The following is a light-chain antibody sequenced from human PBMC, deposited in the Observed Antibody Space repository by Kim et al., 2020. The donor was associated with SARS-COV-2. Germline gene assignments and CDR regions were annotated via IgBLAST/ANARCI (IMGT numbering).Light chain of an antibody. CDR1: SSNIDNNT. CDR2: SNN. CDR3: ATWDDSLNGYV. Sequence: GKRVTIPSSGSSSNIDNNTVNWYQQLPGTAPKLLLYSNNLRPSGVPDRFSGSKSGTSASLAISGLQSEDEADYYCATWDDSLNGYVFGTGTKVTVL. J-gene: IGLJ1*01. V-gene: IGLV1-44*01.